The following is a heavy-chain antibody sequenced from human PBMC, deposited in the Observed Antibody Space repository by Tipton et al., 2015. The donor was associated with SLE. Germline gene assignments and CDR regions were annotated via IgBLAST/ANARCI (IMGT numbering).Heavy chain of an antibody. CDR1: GGSISSGSCN. D-gene: IGHD5-18*01. V-gene: IGHV4-61*10. J-gene: IGHJ3*02. CDR3: AREGSSGYSYGGRLDAFDI. Sequence: LRLSCTVSGGSISSGSCNWSWIRQPAGKGLEWIGYIYYSGSTNYNPSLKSRVTISVDTSKNQFSLKLSSVTAADTAVYYCAREGSSGYSYGGRLDAFDIWAKGQWSPSLQ. CDR2: IYYSGST.